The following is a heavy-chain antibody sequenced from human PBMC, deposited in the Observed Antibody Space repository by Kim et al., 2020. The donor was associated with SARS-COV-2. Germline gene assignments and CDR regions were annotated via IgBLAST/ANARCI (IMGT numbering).Heavy chain of an antibody. D-gene: IGHD6-13*01. Sequence: VKGRITISRDNAKNSLYLQMNSLRAEDTALYYCAKDIGPGIAAYYYGMDVWGQGTTVTVSS. CDR3: AKDIGPGIAAYYYGMDV. J-gene: IGHJ6*02. V-gene: IGHV3-9*01.